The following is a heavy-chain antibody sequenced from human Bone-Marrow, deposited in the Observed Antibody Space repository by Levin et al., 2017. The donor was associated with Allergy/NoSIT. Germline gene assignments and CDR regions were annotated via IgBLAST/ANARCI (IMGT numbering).Heavy chain of an antibody. Sequence: GGSLRLSCEASGFTFSDFYMSWLRQVPGKGLEWVSYIGRAANVIYYADSVKGRFTISRDNAKNALFLEMNRLRVDDTARYFCARRKFPASVGALADVWGQGTMVTVSS. CDR3: ARRKFPASVGALADV. CDR1: GFTFSDFY. D-gene: IGHD2-15*01. J-gene: IGHJ3*01. V-gene: IGHV3-11*01. CDR2: IGRAANVI.